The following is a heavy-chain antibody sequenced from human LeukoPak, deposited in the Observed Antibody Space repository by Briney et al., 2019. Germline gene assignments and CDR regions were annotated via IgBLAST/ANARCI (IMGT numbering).Heavy chain of an antibody. V-gene: IGHV3-30*18. CDR1: GFTFSSYG. D-gene: IGHD5-18*01. CDR3: AKDPRGYSYGNFDY. J-gene: IGHJ4*02. Sequence: PGRSLRLSCAASGFTFSSYGMHWVRQAPGKGLEWVAVISYDGSNKYYVDSVKGRFTISRDKSKNTLYLQMNSLRAEDTAVYYCAKDPRGYSYGNFDYWGQGTLVTVSS. CDR2: ISYDGSNK.